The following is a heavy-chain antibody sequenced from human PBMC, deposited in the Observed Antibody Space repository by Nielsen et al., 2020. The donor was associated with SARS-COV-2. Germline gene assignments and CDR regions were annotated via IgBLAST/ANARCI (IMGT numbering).Heavy chain of an antibody. D-gene: IGHD5-18*01. CDR1: GFTFSSYG. CDR3: AIPSSGYNFGIFES. V-gene: IGHV3-23*01. J-gene: IGHJ4*02. Sequence: GGSLRLSCAASGFTFSSYGMIWVRQAPGKGLDWVSAISRSGDTTYYADSVKGRFTISRDNSKNMLFLEVNSLRAEDTAIYYCAIPSSGYNFGIFESWGQGSLVTVSS. CDR2: ISRSGDTT.